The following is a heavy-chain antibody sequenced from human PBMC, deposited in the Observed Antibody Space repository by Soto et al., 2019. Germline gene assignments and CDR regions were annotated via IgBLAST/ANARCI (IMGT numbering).Heavy chain of an antibody. CDR3: ARATYYLGLGFLAY. D-gene: IGHD3-10*01. CDR1: GASISSGGYY. Sequence: PSETLSLTCTVSGASISSGGYYWSWIRQNPGKGLEWIGYISYSGSTNYNPSLKSRVTTSLGTSKNQFSLKLSSVTAADTSVYYRARATYYLGLGFLAYWGQGTLVTVS. CDR2: ISYSGST. V-gene: IGHV4-61*08. J-gene: IGHJ4*02.